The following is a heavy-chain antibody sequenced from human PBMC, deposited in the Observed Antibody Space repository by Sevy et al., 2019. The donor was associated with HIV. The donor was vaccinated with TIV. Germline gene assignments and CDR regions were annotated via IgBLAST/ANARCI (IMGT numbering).Heavy chain of an antibody. D-gene: IGHD3-16*01. Sequence: GGSLRLSCAASGFTFSANWMNWVRQAPGKGLEWVANIKGDGSEKYYLDSVEGRFTISRDNAKNLLYLQMNSLRVEDTAVYYCAHETFGRFESWGQGTLVTVSS. J-gene: IGHJ4*02. CDR3: AHETFGRFES. V-gene: IGHV3-7*01. CDR2: IKGDGSEK. CDR1: GFTFSANW.